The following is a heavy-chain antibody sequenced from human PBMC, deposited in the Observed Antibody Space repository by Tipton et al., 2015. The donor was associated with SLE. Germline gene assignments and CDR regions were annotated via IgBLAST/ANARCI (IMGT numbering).Heavy chain of an antibody. CDR2: IYDSGST. CDR1: GDSISGHY. CDR3: ARASGGNSPY. D-gene: IGHD4-23*01. V-gene: IGHV4-59*11. J-gene: IGHJ4*02. Sequence: LRLSCTVSGDSISGHYRSWIRQPPGKGLEWIGYIYDSGSTSYNPSLKSRVTISVDTSKNQFSLNLTSVTAADTAIYYCARASGGNSPYWGQGTLVTVSS.